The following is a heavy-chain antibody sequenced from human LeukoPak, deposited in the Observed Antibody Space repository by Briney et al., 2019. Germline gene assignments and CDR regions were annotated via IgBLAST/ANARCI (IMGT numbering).Heavy chain of an antibody. CDR3: AKVLSSGSFNWFDP. CDR1: GFTFSSYA. D-gene: IGHD3-22*01. J-gene: IGHJ5*02. Sequence: GGSLRLSCAASGFTFSSYAMSWVRQAPGKGLEWVSAISGSGGGTNYADSVKGRFTVSRDNSKNTLYLQMHSLRAGDTAVYYCAKVLSSGSFNWFDPWGQGTLVTVSS. CDR2: ISGSGGGT. V-gene: IGHV3-23*01.